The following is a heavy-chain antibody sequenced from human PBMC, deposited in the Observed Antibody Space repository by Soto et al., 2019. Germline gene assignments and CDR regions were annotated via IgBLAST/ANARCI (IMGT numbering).Heavy chain of an antibody. CDR2: ISDSGYST. J-gene: IGHJ5*02. D-gene: IGHD6-6*01. V-gene: IGHV3-23*01. Sequence: GGSLRLSCAASGFGFSSYAMGWVRQAPGKGLEWVSAISDSGYSTYYADTVKGRFTISRDNSKNTLYLQMNSLRAEDTAVYYCAKRDRSSSSYNWFDPWGQGTLVTVSS. CDR1: GFGFSSYA. CDR3: AKRDRSSSSYNWFDP.